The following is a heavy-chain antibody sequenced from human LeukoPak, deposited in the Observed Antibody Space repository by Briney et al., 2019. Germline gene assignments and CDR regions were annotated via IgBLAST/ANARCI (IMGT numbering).Heavy chain of an antibody. Sequence: SETLSLTCTVSGGSISSYYWSWIRQPPGKGLEWIGYIYYSGSTNYNPSLKSRVTISVDTSKNQFSLKLSSVAAADTAVYYCARGHYSGSFWTFDYWGQGTLVTVSS. CDR3: ARGHYSGSFWTFDY. V-gene: IGHV4-59*01. CDR2: IYYSGST. J-gene: IGHJ4*02. D-gene: IGHD1-26*01. CDR1: GGSISSYY.